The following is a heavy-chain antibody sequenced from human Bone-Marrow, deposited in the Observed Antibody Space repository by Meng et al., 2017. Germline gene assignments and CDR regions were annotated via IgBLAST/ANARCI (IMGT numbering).Heavy chain of an antibody. D-gene: IGHD6-19*01. CDR3: ATATYSNGYTAERDY. J-gene: IGHJ4*02. Sequence: GGSLRLSCAASGFTVSSNYMSWVRQAPGKGLEWVSVLFSDGTTYYAESVKGRFTISRHNSENTLYLQMNSLRIDDTAIYYCATATYSNGYTAERDYWGQGTLVTVSS. CDR2: LFSDGTT. CDR1: GFTVSSNY. V-gene: IGHV3-53*04.